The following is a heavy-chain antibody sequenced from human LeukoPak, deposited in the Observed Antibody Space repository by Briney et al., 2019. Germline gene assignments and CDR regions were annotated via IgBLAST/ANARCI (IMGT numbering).Heavy chain of an antibody. CDR3: AGHHPRNTVDF. V-gene: IGHV4-30-4*01. Sequence: PSQTLSLTCTVSGGSISSGDYYWSWIRQPPGKGLEWIGYIYYSGGTYYNPALKRRVTISVDTSKNQFSLKLSSVTAADTAVYYCAGHHPRNTVDFWGQGTLVTVSS. CDR1: GGSISSGDYY. J-gene: IGHJ4*02. CDR2: IYYSGGT. D-gene: IGHD2/OR15-2a*01.